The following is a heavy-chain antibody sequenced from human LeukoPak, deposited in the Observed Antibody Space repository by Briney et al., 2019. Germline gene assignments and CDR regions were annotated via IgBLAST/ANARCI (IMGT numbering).Heavy chain of an antibody. Sequence: PGGSLRLSCVASRFTFSDYAMSWVRQAPGKGLESVSTITGGDDTTYYADSVKGRCTISRDNSRNTLFLLMNSLTAEDTAVYYCAKRPGMSAAGPFDPWGQGTRVTVSS. V-gene: IGHV3-23*01. D-gene: IGHD6-13*01. CDR1: RFTFSDYA. CDR2: ITGGDDTT. J-gene: IGHJ5*02. CDR3: AKRPGMSAAGPFDP.